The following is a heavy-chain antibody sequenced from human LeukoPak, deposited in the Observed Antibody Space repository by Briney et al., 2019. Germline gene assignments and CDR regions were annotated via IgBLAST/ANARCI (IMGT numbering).Heavy chain of an antibody. Sequence: PGGSLRLSCAASGFTFSSYSMSWVRQAPGKGLEWVSAISGSGGSTYYADSVKGPFTISRDNSKNTLYRQMNSLRTADTAVYYCAKELAHYGGNSDDAFDIWGQGTMVTVSS. D-gene: IGHD4-23*01. CDR1: GFTFSSYS. CDR3: AKELAHYGGNSDDAFDI. CDR2: ISGSGGST. V-gene: IGHV3-23*01. J-gene: IGHJ3*02.